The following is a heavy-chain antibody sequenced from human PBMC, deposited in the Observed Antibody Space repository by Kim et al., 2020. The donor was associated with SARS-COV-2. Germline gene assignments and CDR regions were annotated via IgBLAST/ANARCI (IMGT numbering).Heavy chain of an antibody. CDR3: ATEHLIAAVAGNFDY. J-gene: IGHJ4*02. D-gene: IGHD6-19*01. Sequence: DSVTGRFTISRDNSKSTLYLQMNSLRAEDTAVYYCATEHLIAAVAGNFDYWGQGTLVTVSS. V-gene: IGHV3-23*01.